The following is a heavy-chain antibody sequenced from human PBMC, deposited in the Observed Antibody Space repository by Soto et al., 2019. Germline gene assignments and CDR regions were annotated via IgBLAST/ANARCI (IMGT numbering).Heavy chain of an antibody. Sequence: ASVKVSCKASGGTFSSYAISWVRQAPGQGLEWMGGIIPIFGTANYAQKFQGRVTITADESTSTAYMELSSLRSEDTAVYYCASPDIVLVPAAIDYYYYGMDVWGQGTTVTVSS. V-gene: IGHV1-69*13. CDR3: ASPDIVLVPAAIDYYYYGMDV. CDR2: IIPIFGTA. D-gene: IGHD2-2*01. CDR1: GGTFSSYA. J-gene: IGHJ6*02.